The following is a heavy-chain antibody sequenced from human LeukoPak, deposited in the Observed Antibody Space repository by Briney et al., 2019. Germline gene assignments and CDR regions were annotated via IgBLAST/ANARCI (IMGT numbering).Heavy chain of an antibody. CDR3: ARDPSRDDYGDYYYYYMDV. D-gene: IGHD4-17*01. CDR1: GFTFSSYA. J-gene: IGHJ6*03. CDR2: ISYDGSNK. V-gene: IGHV3-30*04. Sequence: PGGSLRLSCAASGFTFSSYAMHWVRQAPGKGLEWVAVISYDGSNKYYADSVKGRFTISRDNSKNTLYLQMNSLRAEDTAVYYCARDPSRDDYGDYYYYYMDVWGEGTTVTVSS.